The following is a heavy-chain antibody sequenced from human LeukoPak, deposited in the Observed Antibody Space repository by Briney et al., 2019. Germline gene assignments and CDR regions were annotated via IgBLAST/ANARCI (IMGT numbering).Heavy chain of an antibody. J-gene: IGHJ3*02. D-gene: IGHD3-10*01. Sequence: GESLKIPCKGSGHSFTSYWIGWVGQMPGKGLDWMGIIYPGDPDTRYSPSFQGHVTISADRSISTAYLQWSSLKASDTAMYYCGRRGVRGVSDAFDMWGQGTMVTVSS. CDR3: GRRGVRGVSDAFDM. V-gene: IGHV5-51*01. CDR1: GHSFTSYW. CDR2: IYPGDPDT.